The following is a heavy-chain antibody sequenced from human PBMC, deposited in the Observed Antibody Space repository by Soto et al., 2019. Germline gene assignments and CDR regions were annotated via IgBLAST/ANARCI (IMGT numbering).Heavy chain of an antibody. CDR3: ARRGQSNCPECGMDV. D-gene: IGHD4-4*01. CDR2: ISGYNGDT. J-gene: IGHJ6*02. V-gene: IGHV1-18*01. Sequence: ASVKVSCKASGYTFTGYGISWVRQAPGQGLEWMGWISGYNGDTNYAQKFQGRVTMTVDTSTTTAFMELTSLTSDDRAVYYCARRGQSNCPECGMDVWGQGTTVTVSS. CDR1: GYTFTGYG.